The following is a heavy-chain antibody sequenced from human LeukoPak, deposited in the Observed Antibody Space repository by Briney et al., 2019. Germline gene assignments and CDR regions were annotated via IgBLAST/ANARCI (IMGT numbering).Heavy chain of an antibody. Sequence: GGSLKLSCAASGFTVSLNYMSWVRQAPGKGLEWVSVIYSGGSTYYADSVKGRFTISRDDSKNTLYLQMDSLRVEDTAVYYCARVRGDYWFDFWGQGTLVTVSS. V-gene: IGHV3-53*01. CDR3: ARVRGDYWFDF. CDR2: IYSGGST. J-gene: IGHJ4*02. D-gene: IGHD4-17*01. CDR1: GFTVSLNY.